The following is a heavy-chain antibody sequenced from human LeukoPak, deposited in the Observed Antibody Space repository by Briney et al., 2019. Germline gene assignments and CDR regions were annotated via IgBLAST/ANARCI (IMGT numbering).Heavy chain of an antibody. CDR1: GYTFTSTGYY. V-gene: IGHV1-2*02. Sequence: EASVKVSCLASGYTFTSTGYYIHWVRQAPGQGPGWMGWINPNTGGTLYTEKFQDRVTMTRDTSISTVYMELSRLTSDDTAVYYCARQNDQIGVAGTWFDYWGQGALVTVSS. D-gene: IGHD6-19*01. CDR2: INPNTGGT. CDR3: ARQNDQIGVAGTWFDY. J-gene: IGHJ4*02.